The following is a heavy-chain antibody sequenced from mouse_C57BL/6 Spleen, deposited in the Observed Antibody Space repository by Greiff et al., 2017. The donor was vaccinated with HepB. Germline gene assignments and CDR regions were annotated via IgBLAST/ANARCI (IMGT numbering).Heavy chain of an antibody. D-gene: IGHD2-4*01. CDR3: ASYDYDFAY. V-gene: IGHV1-69*01. CDR1: GYTFTSYW. CDR2: IDPSDSYT. J-gene: IGHJ3*01. Sequence: QVQLQQSGAELVMPGASVKLSCKASGYTFTSYWMHWVKQRPGQGLEWIGEIDPSDSYTNYNQKFKGKSTLTVDKSSSTAYMQLRSLTSEDSAVYYCASYDYDFAYWGQGTLVTVSA.